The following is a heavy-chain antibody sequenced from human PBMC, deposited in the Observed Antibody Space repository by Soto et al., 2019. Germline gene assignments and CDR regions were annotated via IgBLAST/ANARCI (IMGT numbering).Heavy chain of an antibody. Sequence: SVKVSCKASGGTFSSYAISWVRQAPGQGLEWMGGIIPIFGTANYAQKFQGRVTITADESTSTAYMELSSLRSEDTAVYYCARDTRLGRNYYDSSGSIYWGQGTLVTVSS. CDR1: GGTFSSYA. CDR3: ARDTRLGRNYYDSSGSIY. D-gene: IGHD3-22*01. CDR2: IIPIFGTA. J-gene: IGHJ4*02. V-gene: IGHV1-69*13.